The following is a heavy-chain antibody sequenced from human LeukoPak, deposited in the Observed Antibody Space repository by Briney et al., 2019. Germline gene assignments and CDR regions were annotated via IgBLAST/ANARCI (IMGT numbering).Heavy chain of an antibody. V-gene: IGHV4-39*01. D-gene: IGHD3-10*01. J-gene: IGHJ4*02. CDR3: ARQAYYYGSGSYTYFDY. CDR1: GGSISSNSYY. Sequence: SETLSLTCTVSGGSISSNSYYWGWNRQPPGKGLVWVGNIYYSGTTYYTPSLRSRVTISVDTSKNQFSLKLSSVTAADTAVYYCARQAYYYGSGSYTYFDYWGQGTLVTVSS. CDR2: IYYSGTT.